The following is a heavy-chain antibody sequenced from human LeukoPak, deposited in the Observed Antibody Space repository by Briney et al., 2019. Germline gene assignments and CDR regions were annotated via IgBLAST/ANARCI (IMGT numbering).Heavy chain of an antibody. J-gene: IGHJ3*02. Sequence: GGSLRLSCAASGFTFSSYSMNWVRQAPGKGLEWVSYISSSSSTIYYADSVKGRFTISRDNAKNSLNLQMNSLRAEDTALYYCAKDTRAIVGSAHNAFDIWGQGTMVTVSS. CDR1: GFTFSSYS. D-gene: IGHD1-26*01. V-gene: IGHV3-48*04. CDR3: AKDTRAIVGSAHNAFDI. CDR2: ISSSSSTI.